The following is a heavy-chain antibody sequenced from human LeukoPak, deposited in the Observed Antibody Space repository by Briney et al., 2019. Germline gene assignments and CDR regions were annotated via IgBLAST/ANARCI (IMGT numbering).Heavy chain of an antibody. V-gene: IGHV1-69*13. Sequence: EASVKVSCKASGGTFSSYAISWVRQAPGQGLEWMGGIITIFGTANYAQKFQGRVTITADESTSTAYMELSSLRSEDTAVYYCARVFSGRSYSRGVGWFDPWGQGTLVTVSS. CDR2: IITIFGTA. CDR1: GGTFSSYA. D-gene: IGHD1-26*01. CDR3: ARVFSGRSYSRGVGWFDP. J-gene: IGHJ5*02.